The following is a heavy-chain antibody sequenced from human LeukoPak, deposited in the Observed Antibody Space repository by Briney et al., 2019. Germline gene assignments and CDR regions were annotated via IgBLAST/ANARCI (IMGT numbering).Heavy chain of an antibody. CDR2: IYTSGST. D-gene: IGHD3/OR15-3a*01. V-gene: IGHV4-4*07. CDR1: GGSISSYY. Sequence: SETLSLTCTVSGGSISSYYWSWIRQPAGKGLEWIGRIYTSGSTNYNPSLKSRVTISVDTSKNQFSLRLRSVTAADTAMYYCARGTYLSGASEYYFDYWGQGTLVTVSS. J-gene: IGHJ4*02. CDR3: ARGTYLSGASEYYFDY.